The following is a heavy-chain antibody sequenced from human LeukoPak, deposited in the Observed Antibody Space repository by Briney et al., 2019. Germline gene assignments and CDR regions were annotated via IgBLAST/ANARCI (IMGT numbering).Heavy chain of an antibody. Sequence: SETLSLTCTVSGGSISSYYWSWVRQPPGKGVEWIGYVYYSGSTNHTPSLKSRVTMSGDTSKNHFSLKLSSVTAADTAVYYCALSRGGYYDSRSPSWAFDIWGQGTMVTVSS. V-gene: IGHV4-59*01. J-gene: IGHJ3*02. CDR3: ALSRGGYYDSRSPSWAFDI. CDR2: VYYSGST. CDR1: GGSISSYY. D-gene: IGHD3-22*01.